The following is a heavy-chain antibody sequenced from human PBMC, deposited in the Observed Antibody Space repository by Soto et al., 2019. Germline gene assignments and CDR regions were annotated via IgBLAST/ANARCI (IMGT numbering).Heavy chain of an antibody. D-gene: IGHD5-18*01. V-gene: IGHV3-43D*04. CDR3: AKGGGYTYGLFDY. J-gene: IGHJ4*02. CDR2: VSWDGDIT. Sequence: GSLRLSCAASGFPFDDYAMHWVRQAPGKGLEWVSFVSWDGDITYYADSVKGRFTISRDNSKNSLYLQMNSLRGEDTAFYYCAKGGGYTYGLFDYWGQGTQVTVSS. CDR1: GFPFDDYA.